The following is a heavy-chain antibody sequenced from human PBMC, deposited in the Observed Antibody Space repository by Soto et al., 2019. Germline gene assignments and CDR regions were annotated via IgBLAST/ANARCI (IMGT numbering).Heavy chain of an antibody. CDR3: ARGVGVAGTASIDY. J-gene: IGHJ4*02. CDR1: GGSISSGGYY. Sequence: QVQLQESGPGLVKPSQTLSLTCTVSGGSISSGGYYWSWIRQHPGKGLEWIGYIYYSGSTDYNLSRKCRVTMSVYTSKYQFSLKLSCVTAADTAVYDCARGVGVAGTASIDYWGQGTLVTVSS. CDR2: IYYSGST. V-gene: IGHV4-31*03. D-gene: IGHD6-19*01.